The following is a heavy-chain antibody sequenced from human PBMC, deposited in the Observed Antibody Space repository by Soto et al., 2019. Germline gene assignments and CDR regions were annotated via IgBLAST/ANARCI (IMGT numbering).Heavy chain of an antibody. J-gene: IGHJ4*02. V-gene: IGHV5-51*01. CDR2: IYPGDSDT. CDR1: GYSCTSYW. Sequence: GESLKIFCKGSGYSCTSYWIGWVRQMPGKGLEWMGIIYPGDSDTRYSPSFQGQVTISADKSISTDYLQWSSLKASDTAMYYCAREYSCSSALDYWGQGTLVTVSS. D-gene: IGHD6-6*01. CDR3: AREYSCSSALDY.